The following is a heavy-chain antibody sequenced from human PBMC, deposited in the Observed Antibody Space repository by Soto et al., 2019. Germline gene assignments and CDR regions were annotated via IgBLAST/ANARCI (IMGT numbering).Heavy chain of an antibody. CDR1: GFSLNNFG. CDR2: IWYDGSKK. D-gene: IGHD3-10*01. J-gene: IGHJ4*02. Sequence: GGSLRLSCAASGFSLNNFGMHWVRQAPGKGLEWVAIIWYDGSKKFYGDSVKGRVTISRDISKNTLYLQMNSLRVEDTGVYYCARDPRRLRGALLDYWGQGALVTVSS. V-gene: IGHV3-33*01. CDR3: ARDPRRLRGALLDY.